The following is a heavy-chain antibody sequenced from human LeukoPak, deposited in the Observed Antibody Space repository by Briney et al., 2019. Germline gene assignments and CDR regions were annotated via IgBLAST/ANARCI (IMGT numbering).Heavy chain of an antibody. CDR1: GFTFSSYS. CDR3: AARDSSSWYRRDY. J-gene: IGHJ4*02. Sequence: GGSLKLSCAASGFTFSSYSMNWVRQAPGKGLEWVSYISSSSSTIYYADSVKGRFTISRDNAKNSLYLQMNSLRAEDTAVYYCAARDSSSWYRRDYWGQGTLVTVSS. D-gene: IGHD6-13*01. CDR2: ISSSSSTI. V-gene: IGHV3-48*01.